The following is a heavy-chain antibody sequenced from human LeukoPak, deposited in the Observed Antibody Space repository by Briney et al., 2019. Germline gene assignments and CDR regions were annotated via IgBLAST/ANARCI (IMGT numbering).Heavy chain of an antibody. CDR1: GFTFGSYG. D-gene: IGHD3-22*01. CDR2: ITPNADRT. CDR3: AIMHGYYDGSGYWVQ. Sequence: GWSLRLSCAASGFTFGSYGMSWVRQAPGKGLEWVSFITPNADRTSYADSVEGRFTISRENPRNTLYMQMNSLRDEDTALYYCAIMHGYYDGSGYWVQWGQGTLVTVSS. V-gene: IGHV3-23*01. J-gene: IGHJ1*01.